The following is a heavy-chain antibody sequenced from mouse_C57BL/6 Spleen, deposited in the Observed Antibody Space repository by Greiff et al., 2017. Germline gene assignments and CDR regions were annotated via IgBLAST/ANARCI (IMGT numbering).Heavy chain of an antibody. J-gene: IGHJ3*01. CDR3: ARGRYYDYDVDAY. Sequence: VQLQQPGTELVKPGASVKLSCKASGYTFTSYWMHWVKQRPGQGLEWIGNINPSNGGTNYNEKFKSKATLTVDKSSSTAYMQLSSLTSEDSAVYYCARGRYYDYDVDAYWGQGPLVTVSA. CDR1: GYTFTSYW. V-gene: IGHV1-53*01. CDR2: INPSNGGT. D-gene: IGHD2-4*01.